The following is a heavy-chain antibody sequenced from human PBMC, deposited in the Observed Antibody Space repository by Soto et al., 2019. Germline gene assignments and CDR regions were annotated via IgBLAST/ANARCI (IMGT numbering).Heavy chain of an antibody. CDR1: GYTFSSHG. D-gene: IGHD2-2*01. CDR2: ITTYNGNT. V-gene: IGHV1-18*04. J-gene: IGHJ5*02. CDR3: AACSGPSCHRGSEWFDP. Sequence: QVQLLQSAAEVRKPGASVKVSCTASGYTFSSHGLTWVRQAPGQGLEWRGWITTYNGNTNYAQKVQGSVTMTIDKSTSTAYMELRSLTSDDTAMYYCAACSGPSCHRGSEWFDPWGQGTLVTVSA.